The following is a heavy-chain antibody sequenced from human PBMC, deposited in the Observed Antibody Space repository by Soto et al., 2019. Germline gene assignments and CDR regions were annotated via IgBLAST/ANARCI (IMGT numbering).Heavy chain of an antibody. CDR1: GGSISSSSYY. D-gene: IGHD2-8*01. CDR3: ARRTIYCTNGVCRLEFFDY. CDR2: IYYSGST. V-gene: IGHV4-39*01. Sequence: PSETLSLTCTVSGGSISSSSYYWGWIRQPPGKGLEWIGSIYYSGSTYYNPSLKSRVTISVDTSKNQFSLKLSSVTAADTAVYYCARRTIYCTNGVCRLEFFDYWGQGTLVTVSS. J-gene: IGHJ4*02.